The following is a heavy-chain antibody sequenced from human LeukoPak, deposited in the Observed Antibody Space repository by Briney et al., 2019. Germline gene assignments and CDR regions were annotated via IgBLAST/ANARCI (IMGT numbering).Heavy chain of an antibody. CDR3: ALNMIGGQIFDF. J-gene: IGHJ4*02. CDR2: IKRDGSEK. Sequence: GGSLRLSCAASGFTFSNYWMSWVRQAPGKGLEWVAYIKRDGSEKHYVDYVKARFTISRDDAKNSLYLQMNNMRAEDTAVYYCALNMIGGQIFDFWGQGTLVTVSS. D-gene: IGHD3-16*01. V-gene: IGHV3-7*01. CDR1: GFTFSNYW.